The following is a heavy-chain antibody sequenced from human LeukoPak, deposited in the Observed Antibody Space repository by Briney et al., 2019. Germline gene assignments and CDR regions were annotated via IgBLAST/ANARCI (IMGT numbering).Heavy chain of an antibody. Sequence: PSETLSLTCTVSGGSISSYYWSWIRQPAGKGLEWIGRIYTSGSTNYNPSLKSRVTISIDTSKNQFSLKLTSVTAADTAVYYCARSDPPWGDYGGISGQAFDIWGQGTTVTVSS. D-gene: IGHD4-23*01. CDR3: ARSDPPWGDYGGISGQAFDI. CDR2: IYTSGST. J-gene: IGHJ3*02. V-gene: IGHV4-4*07. CDR1: GGSISSYY.